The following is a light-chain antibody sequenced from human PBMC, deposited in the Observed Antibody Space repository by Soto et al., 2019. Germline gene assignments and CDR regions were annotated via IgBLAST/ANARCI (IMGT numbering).Light chain of an antibody. V-gene: IGKV3-20*01. CDR3: QQYGSSLFT. J-gene: IGKJ3*01. Sequence: ETVLTQSPGILSLSPGERATLSCRASQSVSSSYLAWYQQKPGQAPRLLIYGASSRATGIPDRFSGSGSGTDFTLTISRLEPEDFAVYYCQQYGSSLFTFGPGTKVDIK. CDR1: QSVSSSY. CDR2: GAS.